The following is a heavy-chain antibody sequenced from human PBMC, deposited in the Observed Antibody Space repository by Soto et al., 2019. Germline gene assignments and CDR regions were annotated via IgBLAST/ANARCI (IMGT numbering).Heavy chain of an antibody. CDR1: GYSFTSYW. Sequence: EVQLVQSGAEVKKPGESLKISCKGSGYSFTSYWIGWVRQMPGKGLEWMGIIYPGDSDTRYSPSFQGQVTISADKSISTDYLQWSSLKASDTAMYYCVRHQGLIASATKGWFDPWGQGTLVTVSS. D-gene: IGHD6-25*01. CDR2: IYPGDSDT. J-gene: IGHJ5*02. CDR3: VRHQGLIASATKGWFDP. V-gene: IGHV5-51*01.